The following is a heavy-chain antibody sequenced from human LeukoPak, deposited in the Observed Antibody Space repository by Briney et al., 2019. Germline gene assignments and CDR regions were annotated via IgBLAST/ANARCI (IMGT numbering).Heavy chain of an antibody. D-gene: IGHD3-22*01. CDR3: TGEVVEDY. CDR2: IKGKTDGGTT. J-gene: IGHJ4*02. CDR1: GFTFSNAW. Sequence: PGGSLRLSCAASGFTFSNAWMSWVRQAPGKGLEWVGRIKGKTDGGTTDYAAPVKGRFTISRDDSKNTLYLQMNSLKTEDTAVYYCTGEVVEDYWGQGTLVTVSS. V-gene: IGHV3-15*01.